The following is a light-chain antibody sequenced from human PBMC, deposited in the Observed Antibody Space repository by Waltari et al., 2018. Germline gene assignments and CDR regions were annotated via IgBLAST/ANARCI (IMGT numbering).Light chain of an antibody. CDR3: QVWDSSSDHVV. J-gene: IGLJ2*01. Sequence: SYVLTPPPSVSVAPGKTARITCGGHNIGSKSVHWYQQKPGQAPGLVVSDDSDRPSGIPERFSGSNSGNTATLTISRVEAGDEADYYCQVWDSSSDHVVFGGGTKLTVL. CDR2: DDS. CDR1: NIGSKS. V-gene: IGLV3-21*03.